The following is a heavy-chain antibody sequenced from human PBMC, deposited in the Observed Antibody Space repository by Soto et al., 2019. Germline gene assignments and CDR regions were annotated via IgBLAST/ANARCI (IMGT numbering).Heavy chain of an antibody. D-gene: IGHD2-2*01. V-gene: IGHV1-2*04. Sequence: ASVKVSCKASGYTFTGYYMHWVRQAPGQGLEWMGWINPNSGGTNYAQKFQGWVTMTRDTSISTAYMELSRLRSDDTAVYYCARDGLGVSSYCSSTSCLYNWFDPWGQGTLVTVSS. CDR1: GYTFTGYY. CDR3: ARDGLGVSSYCSSTSCLYNWFDP. CDR2: INPNSGGT. J-gene: IGHJ5*02.